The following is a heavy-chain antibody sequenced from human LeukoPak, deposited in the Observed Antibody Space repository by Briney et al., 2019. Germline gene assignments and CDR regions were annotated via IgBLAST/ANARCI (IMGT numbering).Heavy chain of an antibody. CDR1: GGSFSGYY. Sequence: SETLSLTCAVYGGSFSGYYWSWIRQPPGKGLEWIGEINHSGSTNYNPYLKSRVTISVDTSKNQFSLKLSSVTDADTAVYYCARGGYVTYYYYYFYMDVWGKGTTVTVSS. CDR3: ARGGYVTYYYYYFYMDV. D-gene: IGHD5-18*01. CDR2: INHSGST. J-gene: IGHJ6*03. V-gene: IGHV4-34*01.